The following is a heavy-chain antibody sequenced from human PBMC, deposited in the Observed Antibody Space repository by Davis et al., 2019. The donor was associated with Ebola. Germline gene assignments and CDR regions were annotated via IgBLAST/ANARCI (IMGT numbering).Heavy chain of an antibody. CDR1: GFTFSDSA. J-gene: IGHJ4*02. V-gene: IGHV3-73*01. CDR3: TSSGSSFDY. CDR2: IRSKANSYAT. Sequence: GESLKISCAASGFTFSDSAMHWVRQASGRGLEWVGRIRSKANSYATAYAASVKGRFTISRDDSKNTAYLQMNSLKTEDTAVYYCTSSGSSFDYWGQGTLVTVSS. D-gene: IGHD3-10*01.